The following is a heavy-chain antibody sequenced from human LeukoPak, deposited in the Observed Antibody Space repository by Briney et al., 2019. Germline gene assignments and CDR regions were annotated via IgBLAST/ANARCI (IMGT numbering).Heavy chain of an antibody. J-gene: IGHJ4*02. D-gene: IGHD3-10*01. CDR3: ARLGVPGSRAVVSEGIDY. Sequence: SETLSLTCTVSGGSNSSSSYYWGWIRQPPGKGLEWIGSIYYSGSTYYNPSLKSRVTISVDTSKNQFSLKLSSVTAADTAVYYCARLGVPGSRAVVSEGIDYWGQGTLVTVSS. CDR1: GGSNSSSSYY. CDR2: IYYSGST. V-gene: IGHV4-39*07.